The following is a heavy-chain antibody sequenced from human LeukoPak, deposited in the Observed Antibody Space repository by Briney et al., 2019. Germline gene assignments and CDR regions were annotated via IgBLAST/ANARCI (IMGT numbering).Heavy chain of an antibody. J-gene: IGHJ4*02. CDR3: AKDPYVYCSGGSCYSGYFDY. D-gene: IGHD2-15*01. CDR1: GFTFSSYW. CDR2: INPGGSSI. V-gene: IGHV3-74*01. Sequence: GRSLRLSCAASGFTFSSYWMHWVRQVPGKGLVWVARINPGGSSITYADSVKGRFTISRDNAKNTLYLQMDSLRAEDTGVYYCAKDPYVYCSGGSCYSGYFDYWGQGTLVTVSS.